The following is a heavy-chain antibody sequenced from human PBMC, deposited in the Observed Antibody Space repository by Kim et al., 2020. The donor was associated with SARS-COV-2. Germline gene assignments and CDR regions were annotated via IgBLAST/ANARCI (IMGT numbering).Heavy chain of an antibody. D-gene: IGHD3-10*01. J-gene: IGHJ6*02. CDR1: GYTFTSYA. V-gene: IGHV1-3*01. Sequence: ASVKVSCKASGYTFTSYAMHWVRQAPGQRLEWMGWINAGNGNTKYSQKFQGRVTITRDTSASTAYMELSSLRSEDTAVYYCARDSRLGSITMVRGYYYGMDVWGQGTTVTVSS. CDR3: ARDSRLGSITMVRGYYYGMDV. CDR2: INAGNGNT.